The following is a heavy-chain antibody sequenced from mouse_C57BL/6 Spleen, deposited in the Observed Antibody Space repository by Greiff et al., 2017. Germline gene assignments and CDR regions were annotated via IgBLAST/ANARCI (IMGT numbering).Heavy chain of an antibody. CDR3: ARSLLSYAGDY. D-gene: IGHD2-10*01. Sequence: VKLQQSGPELVKPGASVKISCKASGYSFTSYYIHWVKQRPGQGLEWIGWIYPGSGNTKYNEKFKGKATLTADTSSSTAYMQLSSLTSEDSAVYYCARSLLSYAGDYWGQGTTLTVSS. CDR1: GYSFTSYY. V-gene: IGHV1-66*01. CDR2: IYPGSGNT. J-gene: IGHJ2*01.